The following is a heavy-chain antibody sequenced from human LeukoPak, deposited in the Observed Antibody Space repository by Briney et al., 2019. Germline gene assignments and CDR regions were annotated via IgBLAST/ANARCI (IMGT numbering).Heavy chain of an antibody. CDR2: MNPNSGNT. Sequence: ASVKVSCKASGYTFTSYDINWVRQATGQGLEWMGWMNPNSGNTGYAQRFQGRVTMTRNTSISTAYMQLSSLRSEDTAVYYCARGPPGSGYPYWGYWGQGTLVTVSS. D-gene: IGHD3-22*01. J-gene: IGHJ4*02. CDR3: ARGPPGSGYPYWGY. V-gene: IGHV1-8*01. CDR1: GYTFTSYD.